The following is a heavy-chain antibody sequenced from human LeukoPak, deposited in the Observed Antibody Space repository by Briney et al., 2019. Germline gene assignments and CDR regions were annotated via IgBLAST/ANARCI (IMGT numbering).Heavy chain of an antibody. D-gene: IGHD3-22*01. CDR1: GYTFTSYY. CDR3: AKASPMILVVSHFDC. J-gene: IGHJ4*02. CDR2: INPSGGST. V-gene: IGHV1-46*01. Sequence: ASVKVSCKASGYTFTSYYMHWVRQAPGQGLEWMGIINPSGGSTSYAQKFQGRVTMTRDTSTSTVYMELSSLRAEDTAVYYCAKASPMILVVSHFDCWGQGTLVTVSS.